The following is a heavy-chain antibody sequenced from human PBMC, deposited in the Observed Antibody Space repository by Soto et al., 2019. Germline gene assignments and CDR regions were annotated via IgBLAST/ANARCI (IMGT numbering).Heavy chain of an antibody. V-gene: IGHV3-23*01. CDR2: ISGSGGST. Sequence: GGSLRLSCAASGFTFSSYAMSWVRQAPGKGLEWVSAISGSGGSTYYADSVKGRFTISRDNSKNTLYLQMNSLRAEDTAVYYCAKDSGPYYYDSSGYYPDAFDIWGQGTMVTVSS. CDR3: AKDSGPYYYDSSGYYPDAFDI. J-gene: IGHJ3*02. CDR1: GFTFSSYA. D-gene: IGHD3-22*01.